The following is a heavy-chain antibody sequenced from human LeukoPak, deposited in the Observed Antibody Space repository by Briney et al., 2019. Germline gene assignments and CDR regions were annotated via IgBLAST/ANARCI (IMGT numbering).Heavy chain of an antibody. CDR1: GFTVSSNY. V-gene: IGHV3-66*01. Sequence: GGSLRLSCAASGFTVSSNYMSWVRQAPGKGLEWVSVIYSGGSTYYADSVKGRFTISRDNSKNTLYLQMNSLRAEDTAVYYCARATVTEDYYGMDVWGQGTTVTASS. CDR2: IYSGGST. J-gene: IGHJ6*02. D-gene: IGHD4-11*01. CDR3: ARATVTEDYYGMDV.